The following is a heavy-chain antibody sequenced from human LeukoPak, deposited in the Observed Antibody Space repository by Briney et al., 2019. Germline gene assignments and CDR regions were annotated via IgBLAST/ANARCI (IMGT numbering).Heavy chain of an antibody. CDR1: GFTFNSYG. CDR2: ISGSGGST. D-gene: IGHD3-10*01. CDR3: AKVGDYYGSGSYNNWFDP. V-gene: IGHV3-23*01. J-gene: IGHJ5*02. Sequence: GGSLRLSCAASGFTFNSYGMHWVRQAPGKGLEWVSAISGSGGSTYYAVSVRGRFTISRDNSKNTLYLQMNSLRAEDTAVYYCAKVGDYYGSGSYNNWFDPWGQGTLVTVSS.